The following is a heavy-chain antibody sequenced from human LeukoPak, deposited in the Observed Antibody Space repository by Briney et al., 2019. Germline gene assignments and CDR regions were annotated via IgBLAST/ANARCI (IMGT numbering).Heavy chain of an antibody. D-gene: IGHD4-17*01. CDR2: IDGAMSST. J-gene: IGHJ4*02. CDR3: ARGCYGDYVCLDY. Sequence: GGSLRLSCAASGFTFSNYWMHWVRQAPGKGLVWVSRIDGAMSSTNYADSVKGRFTISRDNAKNTLYLQMNSLGAEDTAVYYCARGCYGDYVCLDYWGQGTLVTVSP. V-gene: IGHV3-74*01. CDR1: GFTFSNYW.